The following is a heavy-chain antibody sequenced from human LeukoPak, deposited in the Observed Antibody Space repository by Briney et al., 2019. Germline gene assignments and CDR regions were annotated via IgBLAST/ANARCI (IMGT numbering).Heavy chain of an antibody. V-gene: IGHV3-23*01. CDR3: AKAVTMVRGAIDY. J-gene: IGHJ4*02. D-gene: IGHD3-10*01. CDR2: ISGSGGST. Sequence: GGSLRLSCAASGFTFSSYAMSWVRQAPGKGLEWVSAISGSGGSTYYADSVKGRFTISRDNSKNTLHLQMNSLRAEDTAVYYCAKAVTMVRGAIDYWGQGTLVTVSS. CDR1: GFTFSSYA.